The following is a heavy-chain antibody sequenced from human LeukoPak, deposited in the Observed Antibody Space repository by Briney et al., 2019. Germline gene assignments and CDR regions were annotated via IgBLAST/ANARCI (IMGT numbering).Heavy chain of an antibody. J-gene: IGHJ4*02. Sequence: RGASEKVSCKASGYTFTGYYMHWVRQAPGQGLEWMGWINPNSGGTNYAQKFQGRVTMTRDTSISTAYMELSRLRSDDTAVYYCARGGVVIIRSFDYWGQGTLVTVSS. CDR2: INPNSGGT. CDR1: GYTFTGYY. CDR3: ARGGVVIIRSFDY. D-gene: IGHD3-3*01. V-gene: IGHV1-2*02.